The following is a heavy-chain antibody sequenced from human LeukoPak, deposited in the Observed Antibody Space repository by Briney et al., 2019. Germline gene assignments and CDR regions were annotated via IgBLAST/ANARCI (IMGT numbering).Heavy chain of an antibody. V-gene: IGHV4-59*01. CDR1: GGSISSYY. Sequence: SETLSLTCTVSGGSISSYYWSWIRQPPGKGLEWIGYIYYSGSTNYNPSLKSRVTISLDTSKNQFSLKLSSVTAADTAVYYCARGDYYDSSGYYPTFDYWGQGTLVTVSS. CDR2: IYYSGST. J-gene: IGHJ4*02. D-gene: IGHD3-22*01. CDR3: ARGDYYDSSGYYPTFDY.